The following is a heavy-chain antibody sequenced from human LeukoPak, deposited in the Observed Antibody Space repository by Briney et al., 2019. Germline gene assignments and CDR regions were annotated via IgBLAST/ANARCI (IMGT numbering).Heavy chain of an antibody. CDR3: AREEWYYFDH. CDR1: GFSFSSYW. V-gene: IGHV3-74*01. CDR2: IRTDGGTR. D-gene: IGHD3-3*01. Sequence: GGSLRLSCEGSGFSFSSYWMHWVRQAPGKGLAWVSRIRTDGGTRYYADSVKGRFTVSRDNARNTLYLQMNSLRAEDTAVYYCAREEWYYFDHWGRGTLVTVSS. J-gene: IGHJ4*02.